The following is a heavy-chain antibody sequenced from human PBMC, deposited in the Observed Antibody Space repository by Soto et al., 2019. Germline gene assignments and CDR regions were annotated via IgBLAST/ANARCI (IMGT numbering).Heavy chain of an antibody. CDR3: ARHNSQFYGTPAARWWFHP. D-gene: IGHD2-15*01. Sequence: ASVKVSCKASGFSFSDYFMHWVRQAPGQGLEWMGIINPSGDSRNYAQKFQGRVTITRDTSTSTVYMDLSSLRYEDTAVYYCARHNSQFYGTPAARWWFHPRGQRSPVTGSA. CDR1: GFSFSDYF. CDR2: INPSGDSR. J-gene: IGHJ5*02. V-gene: IGHV1-46*01.